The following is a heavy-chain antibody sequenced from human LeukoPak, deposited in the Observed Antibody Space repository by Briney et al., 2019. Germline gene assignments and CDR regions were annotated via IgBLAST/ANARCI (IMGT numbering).Heavy chain of an antibody. Sequence: SVKVSCKASGGTFSSYAISWVRQAPGQGLEWMGRIIPILGIANYAQKFQGRVTITADKSTSTAYMELSSLRSEDTAVYYCARIHDFWRNRFDPWGQGTLVTVSS. D-gene: IGHD3-3*01. V-gene: IGHV1-69*04. CDR3: ARIHDFWRNRFDP. CDR2: IIPILGIA. CDR1: GGTFSSYA. J-gene: IGHJ5*02.